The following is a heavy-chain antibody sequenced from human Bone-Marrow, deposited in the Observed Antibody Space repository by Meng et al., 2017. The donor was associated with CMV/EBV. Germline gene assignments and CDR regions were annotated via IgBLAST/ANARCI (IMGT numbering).Heavy chain of an antibody. V-gene: IGHV3-21*04. D-gene: IGHD3-10*01. CDR1: GFTFSSYS. J-gene: IGHJ6*02. CDR3: AKHYGSGSYYYYGMDV. CDR2: ISSSSSYI. Sequence: LSLTCAASGFTFSSYSMNWVRQAPGKGLEWVSSISSSSSYIYYADSVKGRFTISRDNAKNSLYLQMNSLRAEDTAVYYCAKHYGSGSYYYYGMDVWGQGTTVTVSS.